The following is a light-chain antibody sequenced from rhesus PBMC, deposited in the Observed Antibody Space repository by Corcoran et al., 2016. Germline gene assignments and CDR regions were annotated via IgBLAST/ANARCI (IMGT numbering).Light chain of an antibody. J-gene: IGKJ4*01. CDR2: AAS. V-gene: IGKV1-74*01. CDR3: QQSYGTPLT. Sequence: DIQMTQSPSSLSASVGDRVTITCRARENDKNYLHWYQTKPGKAPKLLIYAASTLQSGAPSRLSDRGSGTDYTFTISSLQPEEVATYYCQQSYGTPLTFGGGTKVEIK. CDR1: ENDKNY.